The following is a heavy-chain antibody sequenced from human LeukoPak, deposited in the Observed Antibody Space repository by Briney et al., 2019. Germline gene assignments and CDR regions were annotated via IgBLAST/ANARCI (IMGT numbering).Heavy chain of an antibody. CDR2: IYYSGST. D-gene: IGHD1-7*01. CDR1: GGSISSSSYY. CDR3: ARGRGALGKLHLPGRP. Sequence: PSETLSLTCTVSGGSISSSSYYWGWIRQPPGKGLEWIGSIYYSGSTYYNPSLKSRVTISVDTSKNQFSLKLSSVTAADTAVYYCARGRGALGKLHLPGRPWGQGTLVTVSS. V-gene: IGHV4-39*01. J-gene: IGHJ5*02.